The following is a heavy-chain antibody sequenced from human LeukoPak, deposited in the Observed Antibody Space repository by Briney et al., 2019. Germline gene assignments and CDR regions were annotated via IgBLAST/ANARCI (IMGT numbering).Heavy chain of an antibody. CDR2: INQDASEI. Sequence: PGGSLRLSCAASGFTFSTYWMNWYRQAPGKGLEWVGNINQDASEINYVDSVRGRFTISRDNSKNTLYLQMNSLRAEDTAVYYCAKGAVPYGYRLDYWGQGTLVTVSS. J-gene: IGHJ4*02. D-gene: IGHD5-18*01. V-gene: IGHV3-7*01. CDR3: AKGAVPYGYRLDY. CDR1: GFTFSTYW.